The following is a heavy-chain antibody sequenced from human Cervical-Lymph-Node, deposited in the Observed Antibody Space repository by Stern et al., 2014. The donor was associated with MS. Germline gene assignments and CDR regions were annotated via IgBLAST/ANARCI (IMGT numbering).Heavy chain of an antibody. V-gene: IGHV3-74*01. J-gene: IGHJ4*02. CDR3: ARGPNYIWGGYRDFDY. CDR2: INDDGSSP. D-gene: IGHD3-16*02. Sequence: EVQLVESGGHLVQPGGSLRLSCEASGFTFSTYWMHWVRQAPGKGLVWVSRINDDGSSPNYADSVKGRFTISRDNAKNTLYLQINSLRVEDTAVYYCARGPNYIWGGYRDFDYWGQGTLVTVSS. CDR1: GFTFSTYW.